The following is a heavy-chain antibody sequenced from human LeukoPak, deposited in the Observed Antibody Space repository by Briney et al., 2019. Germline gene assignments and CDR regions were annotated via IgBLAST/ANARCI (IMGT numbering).Heavy chain of an antibody. Sequence: PSETLSLTCSVSGASISDSYWTWIRQPPWKTLEWIGYIYYTGDNDYNPSLKSRVTMSVDTSKSHLSLKLTSVTAADTAVYYCARFTARAREIDYWGQGILVTVSS. CDR1: GASISDSY. CDR2: IYYTGDN. V-gene: IGHV4-59*08. J-gene: IGHJ4*02. D-gene: IGHD6-6*01. CDR3: ARFTARAREIDY.